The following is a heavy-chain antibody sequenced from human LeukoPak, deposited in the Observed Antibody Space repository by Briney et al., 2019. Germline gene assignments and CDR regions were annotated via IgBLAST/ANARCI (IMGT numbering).Heavy chain of an antibody. CDR3: SRMNGGRGNIPTDTTGRRYYFDL. J-gene: IGHJ4*02. V-gene: IGHV4-34*01. D-gene: IGHD1-1*01. Sequence: PSETLSLTCAVYGGSFSDYYWSWIRQPPGKGLEWIGEINHSGSTNYSPSLKSRVTISVDTSKKQFSLKLSSVSAADTAVYYCSRMNGGRGNIPTDTTGRRYYFDLWGQGTLVTVSS. CDR2: INHSGST. CDR1: GGSFSDYY.